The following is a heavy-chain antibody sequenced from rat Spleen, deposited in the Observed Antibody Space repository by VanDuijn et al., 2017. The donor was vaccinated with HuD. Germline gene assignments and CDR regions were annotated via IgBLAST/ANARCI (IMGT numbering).Heavy chain of an antibody. Sequence: EVQLVESDGGLVQPGRSLKLSCAASGFTFSNYGMHWIRQAPTKGLEWVAFISLSGGTHYPDSVKGRFTISRDNAKSSLYLQMDSLRSEDTATYYCTTSGYEIMDAWGQGTLVTVSS. J-gene: IGHJ3*01. CDR2: ISLSGGT. D-gene: IGHD4-3*01. CDR3: TTSGYEIMDA. CDR1: GFTFSNYG. V-gene: IGHV5-19*01.